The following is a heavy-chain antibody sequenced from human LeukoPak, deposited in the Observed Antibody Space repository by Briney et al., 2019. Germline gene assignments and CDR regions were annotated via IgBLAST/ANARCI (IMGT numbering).Heavy chain of an antibody. CDR1: GYIFIDYY. J-gene: IGHJ4*02. D-gene: IGHD3-22*01. CDR3: ARGRHFDSDGYYSAFYFDS. V-gene: IGHV1-2*02. CDR2: IKPDSGGT. Sequence: GASMKVSCKASGYIFIDYYVHWVRQAPGQGLEWMGWIKPDSGGTKYAQNFQGRVTMTRDTSTNTAYMDLSRLTSDDTAVYFCARGRHFDSDGYYSAFYFDSWGQGNLLIVSS.